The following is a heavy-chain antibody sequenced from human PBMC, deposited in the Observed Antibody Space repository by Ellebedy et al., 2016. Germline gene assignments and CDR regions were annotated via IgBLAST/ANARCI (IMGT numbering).Heavy chain of an antibody. V-gene: IGHV3-15*07. CDR2: IKSKIDGETI. D-gene: IGHD4-17*01. CDR3: STNSGDVPYGDDYGLDV. Sequence: GESLKISCTVSGRTFTNAWMNWVRQAPGKGLEWVGRIKSKIDGETIDYAAPVKGRFIVSRDDSKNTLYLQMNNLKTDDTAVYYCSTNSGDVPYGDDYGLDVWGQGTTVTVSS. J-gene: IGHJ6*02. CDR1: GRTFTNAW.